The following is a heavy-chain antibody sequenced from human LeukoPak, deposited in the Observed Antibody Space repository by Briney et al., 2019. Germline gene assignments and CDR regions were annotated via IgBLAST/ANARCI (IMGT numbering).Heavy chain of an antibody. CDR2: ISGSGGST. V-gene: IGHV3-23*01. Sequence: PGGSLRLSCAASGFTFSSYAMSWVRQAPGKGLEWVSAISGSGGSTYYADSVKGRFTISRDNSKNTLYLQMNSLRAEDTAVYYCARDQYWGINYFDYWGQGTLVTVSS. D-gene: IGHD7-27*01. CDR3: ARDQYWGINYFDY. J-gene: IGHJ4*02. CDR1: GFTFSSYA.